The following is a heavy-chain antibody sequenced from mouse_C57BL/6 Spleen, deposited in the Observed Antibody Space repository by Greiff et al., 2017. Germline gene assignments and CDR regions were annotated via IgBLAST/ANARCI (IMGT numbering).Heavy chain of an antibody. V-gene: IGHV5-15*01. Sequence: EVKVVESGGGLVQPGGSLKLSCAASGFTFSDYGMAWVRQAPRKWPEWVAFISNLAYSLYYADTVTGRFTISRENAKNTLYLEMSSLRSEDTAMYYSARLIDGYYAMGYWGQGTSVTVYS. D-gene: IGHD2-3*01. CDR3: ARLIDGYYAMGY. CDR2: ISNLAYSL. CDR1: GFTFSDYG. J-gene: IGHJ4*01.